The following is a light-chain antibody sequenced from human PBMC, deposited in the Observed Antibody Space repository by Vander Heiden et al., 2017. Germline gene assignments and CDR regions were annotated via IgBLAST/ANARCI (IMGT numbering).Light chain of an antibody. V-gene: IGLV2-14*01. CDR1: YSEVGRYNY. J-gene: IGLJ3*02. Sequence: QSALTHPAPVSGSPGQSITISCTGTYSEVGRYNYISWYQQHPAKAPKLVIYEVSGRPSGISDRFSGSKSGNTASLTISGLQAEDEADYYCASYTGSSTWVFGGGTKLTV. CDR2: EVS. CDR3: ASYTGSSTWV.